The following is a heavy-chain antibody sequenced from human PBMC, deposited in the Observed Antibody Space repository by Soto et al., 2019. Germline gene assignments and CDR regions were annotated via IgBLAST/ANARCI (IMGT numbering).Heavy chain of an antibody. V-gene: IGHV3-30-3*01. D-gene: IGHD2-15*01. J-gene: IGHJ4*02. CDR1: GFTFSSYA. CDR3: ARDGSNTLQYCSGGSCYGGLFDY. Sequence: GGSLRLSCAASGFTFSSYAMHWVRQSPGKGLEWVAVISYDGSNKYYADSVKGRFTISRDNSKNTLYLQMNSLRAEGTAVYYCARDGSNTLQYCSGGSCYGGLFDYWGQGTLVTVSS. CDR2: ISYDGSNK.